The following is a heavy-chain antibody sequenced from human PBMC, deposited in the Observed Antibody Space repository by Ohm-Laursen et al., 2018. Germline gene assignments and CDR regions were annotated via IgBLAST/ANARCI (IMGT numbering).Heavy chain of an antibody. J-gene: IGHJ6*02. V-gene: IGHV1-69*13. CDR3: AREVRLGGSHYYGMDV. CDR2: IIPIFDTA. Sequence: ASVKVSCKVSGGTFSSYAISWVRQAPGQGLEWMGGIIPIFDTANYAQKLQGRVTITADESTSTAYMELSSLRSEDTAVYYCAREVRLGGSHYYGMDVWGQGTTVTVSS. CDR1: GGTFSSYA. D-gene: IGHD1-26*01.